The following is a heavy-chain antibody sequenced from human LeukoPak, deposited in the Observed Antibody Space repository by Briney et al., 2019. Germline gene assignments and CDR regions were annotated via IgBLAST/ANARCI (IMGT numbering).Heavy chain of an antibody. D-gene: IGHD3-22*01. J-gene: IGHJ4*02. CDR3: ARAGPYYYDSSGYLPPLYYFDY. CDR1: GFTFSSYW. V-gene: IGHV4-39*07. Sequence: PGGSLRLSCAASGFTFSSYWMSWIRQPPGKGLEWIGSIYYSGSTYYNPSLKSRVTISVDTSKNQFSLKLSSVTAADTAVYYCARAGPYYYDSSGYLPPLYYFDYWGQGTLVTVSS. CDR2: IYYSGST.